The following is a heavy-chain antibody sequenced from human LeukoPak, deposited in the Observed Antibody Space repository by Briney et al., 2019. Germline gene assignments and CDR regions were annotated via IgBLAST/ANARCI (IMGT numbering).Heavy chain of an antibody. CDR1: GFTFSSYA. D-gene: IGHD3-22*01. Sequence: LPGGSLRLSCAASGFTFSSYAMHWVRQAPGKGLEWVAVISYDGSNKYYADSVKGRFTISRDNSKNTLYLQMNSLRAEDTAVYYCARDLPYYYDSSGYYDAFDIWGQGAMVTVSS. J-gene: IGHJ3*02. CDR3: ARDLPYYYDSSGYYDAFDI. V-gene: IGHV3-30*04. CDR2: ISYDGSNK.